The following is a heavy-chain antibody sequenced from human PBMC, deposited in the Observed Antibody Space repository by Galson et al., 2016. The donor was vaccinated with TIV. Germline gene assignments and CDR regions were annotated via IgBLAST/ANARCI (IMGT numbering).Heavy chain of an antibody. CDR2: IDNDGSQT. D-gene: IGHD6-13*01. V-gene: IGHV3-74*01. J-gene: IGHJ5*02. Sequence: SLRLSCAASAFTFGTYWMHWVRQVPGKGVMWVSRIDNDGSQTDYADSVRGRFTVSRDNAKNALYLQMSSLRAEDTAVYYCARDQAALVARWFAPWGQGTLVTVSS. CDR1: AFTFGTYW. CDR3: ARDQAALVARWFAP.